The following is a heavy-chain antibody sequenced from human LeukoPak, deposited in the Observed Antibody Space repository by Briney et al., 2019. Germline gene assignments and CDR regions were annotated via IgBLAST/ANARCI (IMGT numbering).Heavy chain of an antibody. CDR3: ATQYSSGGSCDSPFDY. D-gene: IGHD2-15*01. J-gene: IGHJ4*02. V-gene: IGHV1-24*01. CDR2: FDPEDGET. CDR1: GYTLTELS. Sequence: ASVTVSFKVSGYTLTELSMHWVRQAPGKGNEWMGGFDPEDGETIYAQKFQGRVTMTEDTSTDTAYMELSSLRSEDTAVYYCATQYSSGGSCDSPFDYWGQGTLVTVSS.